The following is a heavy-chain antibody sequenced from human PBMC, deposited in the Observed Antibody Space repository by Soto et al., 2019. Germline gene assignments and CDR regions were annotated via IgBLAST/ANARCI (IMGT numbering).Heavy chain of an antibody. D-gene: IGHD3-10*01. CDR3: ARDYMVRGVMRWFDP. J-gene: IGHJ5*02. V-gene: IGHV4-4*02. Sequence: QVQLQESGPGLVKPSGTLSLTCAVSGGSISSSNWWSWVRQPPGKGLEWIGEIYHSGSTNSNPSLKRRVTISVDKSKTQFSLKLSSVTAADPAVYYCARDYMVRGVMRWFDPWGQGTLVTVSS. CDR1: GGSISSSNW. CDR2: IYHSGST.